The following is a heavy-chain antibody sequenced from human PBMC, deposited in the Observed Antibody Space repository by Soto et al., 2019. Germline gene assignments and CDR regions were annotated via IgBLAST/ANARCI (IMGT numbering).Heavy chain of an antibody. V-gene: IGHV3-23*01. CDR3: AKDQVDWYYYDSSGYYLYYFDY. J-gene: IGHJ4*02. CDR2: ISGSGGNT. D-gene: IGHD3-22*01. Sequence: GGSLRLSCAASGFTFSSYAMSWVRQAPGKGLEWVSAISGSGGNTYYADSVKGRFTISRDNSKNTLYLQMNSLRAEDTAVYYCAKDQVDWYYYDSSGYYLYYFDYWGQGTLVTVSS. CDR1: GFTFSSYA.